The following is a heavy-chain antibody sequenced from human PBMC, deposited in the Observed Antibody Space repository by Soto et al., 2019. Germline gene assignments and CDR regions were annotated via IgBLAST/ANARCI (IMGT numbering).Heavy chain of an antibody. CDR2: VIGSGSRT. D-gene: IGHD5-12*01. V-gene: IGHV3-23*01. J-gene: IGHJ5*02. CDR1: GFTFTSYA. Sequence: EVQLLESGGGLVQPGGSLRLSCAASGFTFTSYAMTWVRQAPGKGLEWVSVVIGSGSRTYYADSVKDRFTISRDNFKNTLYLQMNRLRAEDTAVYYCARDRGVARGWFDPWGQGTLVTVSS. CDR3: ARDRGVARGWFDP.